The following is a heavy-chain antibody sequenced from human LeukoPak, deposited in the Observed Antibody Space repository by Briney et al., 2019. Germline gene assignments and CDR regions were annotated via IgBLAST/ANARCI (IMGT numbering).Heavy chain of an antibody. D-gene: IGHD6-13*01. Sequence: GGSLRLSCSTSGFFFSTYPMHWVRQAPGKGLESVSGISSDGISTYYADSVKGRFTISKDNSKNTLYLEMGSLRAEDTAVYYCVRDQGEYSSTWYYFDYWGQGTPVTVSS. CDR1: GFFFSTYP. V-gene: IGHV3-64D*06. J-gene: IGHJ4*02. CDR3: VRDQGEYSSTWYYFDY. CDR2: ISSDGIST.